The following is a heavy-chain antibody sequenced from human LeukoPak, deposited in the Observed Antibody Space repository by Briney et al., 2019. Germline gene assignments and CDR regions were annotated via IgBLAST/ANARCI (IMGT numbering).Heavy chain of an antibody. CDR2: ISYDGSNK. J-gene: IGHJ4*02. CDR1: GFTFSSYG. CDR3: AKIDRDGYNF. D-gene: IGHD5-24*01. Sequence: GGSLRLSCAASGFTFSSYGMHWVRQAPGKGLEWVAVISYDGSNKYYADSVMGRFTISRDNSKNTLYLQMNSLRAEDTAVYYCAKIDRDGYNFWGQGTLVTVSS. V-gene: IGHV3-30*18.